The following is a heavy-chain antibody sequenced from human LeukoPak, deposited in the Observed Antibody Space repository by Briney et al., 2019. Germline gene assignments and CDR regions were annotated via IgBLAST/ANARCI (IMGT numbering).Heavy chain of an antibody. V-gene: IGHV1-18*01. CDR3: AREYSNSWYYYYYYGMDV. CDR1: GYTFTSYG. D-gene: IGHD6-13*01. Sequence: ASVKVSCKASGYTFTSYGISWVRQAPGQGLEWMGWISAYNGNTNYAQKLQGRVTMTTDTSTSTAYMELRSLRSDDTAVYYCAREYSNSWYYYYYYGMDVWGQGTTVTVSS. J-gene: IGHJ6*02. CDR2: ISAYNGNT.